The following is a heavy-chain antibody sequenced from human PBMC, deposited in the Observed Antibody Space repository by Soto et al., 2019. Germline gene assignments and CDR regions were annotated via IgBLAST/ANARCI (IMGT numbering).Heavy chain of an antibody. Sequence: QVQLVQSGAEVKKPGASVKVSCKASGYTFTSYAMHWVRQAPGQRLEWMGWINAGNGNTKYSQKFQGRVTITRDTSASTAYMELSSLRSENTAVYYCARDQVFGVVTQYYYYYYVMDVWGQGTTVTVSS. D-gene: IGHD3-3*01. J-gene: IGHJ6*02. CDR3: ARDQVFGVVTQYYYYYYVMDV. CDR2: INAGNGNT. CDR1: GYTFTSYA. V-gene: IGHV1-3*01.